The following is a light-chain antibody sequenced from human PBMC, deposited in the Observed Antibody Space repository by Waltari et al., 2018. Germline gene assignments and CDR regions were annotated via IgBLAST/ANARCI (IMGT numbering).Light chain of an antibody. CDR3: QKYGTLPAT. Sequence: EIVLTQSPGTLSLSPGESATLSCRASQSVRRTLAWYQQKPGQAPRLLIYDASTRATGIPDRFSGSGSGTDFSLTISRVEPEDFAVYYCQKYGTLPATFGQGTKVEIK. CDR2: DAS. V-gene: IGKV3-20*01. J-gene: IGKJ1*01. CDR1: QSVRRT.